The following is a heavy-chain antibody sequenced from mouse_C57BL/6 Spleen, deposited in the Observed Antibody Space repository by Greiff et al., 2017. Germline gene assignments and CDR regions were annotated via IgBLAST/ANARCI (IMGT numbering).Heavy chain of an antibody. J-gene: IGHJ2*01. CDR3: ARFGIGGSLDY. D-gene: IGHD1-1*02. V-gene: IGHV1-26*01. CDR2: INPNNGGT. CDR1: GYTFTDYY. Sequence: VQLKQSGPELVKPGASVKISCKASGYTFTDYYMNWVKQSHGKSLEWIGDINPNNGGTSYNQKFKGKATLTVDKSSSTAYMELRSLTSEDSAVYYCARFGIGGSLDYWGQGTTLTVSS.